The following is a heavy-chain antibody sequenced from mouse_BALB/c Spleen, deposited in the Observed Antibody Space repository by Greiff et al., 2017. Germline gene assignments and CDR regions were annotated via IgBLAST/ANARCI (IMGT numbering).Heavy chain of an antibody. CDR1: GFNIKDTY. CDR3: ARNYYGSSYVVYFDY. J-gene: IGHJ2*01. V-gene: IGHV14-3*02. Sequence: EVMLVESGAELVKPGASVKLSCTASGFNIKDTYMHWVKQRPEQGLEWIGRIDPANGNTKYDPKFQGKATITADTSSNTAYLQLSSLTSEDTAVYYCARNYYGSSYVVYFDYWGQGTTLTVSS. CDR2: IDPANGNT. D-gene: IGHD1-1*01.